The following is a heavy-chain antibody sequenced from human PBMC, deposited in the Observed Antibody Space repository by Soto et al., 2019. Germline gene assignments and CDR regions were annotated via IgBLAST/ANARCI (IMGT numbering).Heavy chain of an antibody. V-gene: IGHV1-8*01. J-gene: IGHJ3*02. CDR3: GSVRDSSGYYYVRACDI. D-gene: IGHD3-22*01. CDR1: GYTFTSYD. Sequence: GASVKVSCKASGYTFTSYDINWVRQATGQGLEWMGWMNPNSGNTGYAQKFQGRVTMTRNTSISTAYMELSSLRSEDTAVYYCGSVRDSSGYYYVRACDIWGQGTMVNVS. CDR2: MNPNSGNT.